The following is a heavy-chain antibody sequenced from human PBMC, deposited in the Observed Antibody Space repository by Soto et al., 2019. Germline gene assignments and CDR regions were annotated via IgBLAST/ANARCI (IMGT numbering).Heavy chain of an antibody. Sequence: QVQLVQSGAEVKKPGSSVKVSCKASGGTFSSYAISWVRQAPGQGLEWMGGIIPIFGTANYAQKFQGRVTITADESTSTAYMELSSLRSEDTAVYYCARNRVQYQLLSYNWFDPWGQGTLVTVSS. D-gene: IGHD2-2*01. CDR1: GGTFSSYA. CDR2: IIPIFGTA. V-gene: IGHV1-69*12. J-gene: IGHJ5*02. CDR3: ARNRVQYQLLSYNWFDP.